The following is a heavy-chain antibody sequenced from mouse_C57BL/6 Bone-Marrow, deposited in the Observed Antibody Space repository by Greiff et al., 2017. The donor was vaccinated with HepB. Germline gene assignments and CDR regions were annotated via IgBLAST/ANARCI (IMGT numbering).Heavy chain of an antibody. CDR2: IYPGGGYT. D-gene: IGHD2-1*01. CDR3: ARRCNYYAMDY. J-gene: IGHJ4*01. V-gene: IGHV1-63*01. CDR1: GYTFTNYW. Sequence: VQLKQSGAELVRPGTSVKMSCKASGYTFTNYWIGWAKQRPGHGLEWIGDIYPGGGYTNYNEKFKGKATLTADKSSSTAYMQFSSLTSEDSAIYYCARRCNYYAMDYWGQGTSVTVSS.